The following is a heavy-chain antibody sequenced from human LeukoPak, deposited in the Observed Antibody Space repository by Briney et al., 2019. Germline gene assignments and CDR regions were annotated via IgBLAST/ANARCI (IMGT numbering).Heavy chain of an antibody. Sequence: KTSETLSLTCTVSGGSISSYYWSWIRQPAGKGLEWIGRIYTSGSTNYNPSLKSRVTISVDTSKNQFSLKLSSVTAADTAVYYCARHLAVAGNSFRFFFDYWGQGTLVTVSS. D-gene: IGHD6-19*01. CDR1: GGSISSYY. CDR2: IYTSGST. J-gene: IGHJ4*02. V-gene: IGHV4-4*07. CDR3: ARHLAVAGNSFRFFFDY.